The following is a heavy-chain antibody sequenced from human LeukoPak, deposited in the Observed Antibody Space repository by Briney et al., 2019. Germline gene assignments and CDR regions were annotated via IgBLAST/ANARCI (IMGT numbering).Heavy chain of an antibody. D-gene: IGHD3-10*01. J-gene: IGHJ4*02. CDR3: ARVLVRGVPSGY. CDR2: MNPNSGNT. V-gene: IGHV1-8*01. Sequence: MGWMNPNSGNTGYAQKFQGRVTMTRNTSISTAYVELSSLRSEDTAVYYCARVLVRGVPSGYWGQGTLVTVSS.